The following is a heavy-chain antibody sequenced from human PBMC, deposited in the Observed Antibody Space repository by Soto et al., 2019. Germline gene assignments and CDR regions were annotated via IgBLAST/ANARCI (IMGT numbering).Heavy chain of an antibody. CDR2: IWNDESYK. J-gene: IGHJ4*02. CDR1: GFTFSGYG. Sequence: QVQLVESGGGVVQPGNSLRLSCAASGFTFSGYGMHWVRQAPGKGLEWVAVIWNDESYKYYADSVKGRFTISRDNSKNTLYLQMNSLRAEDTAVYYWAREKTYWIDYWGQGTLVTVSS. D-gene: IGHD1-1*01. V-gene: IGHV3-33*01. CDR3: AREKTYWIDY.